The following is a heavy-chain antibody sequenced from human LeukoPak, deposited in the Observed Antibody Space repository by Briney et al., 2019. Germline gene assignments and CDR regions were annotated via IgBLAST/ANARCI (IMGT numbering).Heavy chain of an antibody. CDR2: IYYSGST. J-gene: IGHJ3*02. CDR1: GGSVSSGSYY. Sequence: SETLSPTCTVSGGSVSSGSYYCSWIRQPPGKGLEWIGYIYYSGSTNCNPSLKSRVTISVDTSKNQFSLKLSSVTAADTAVYYCARDKDAFDIWGQGTMVTVSS. CDR3: ARDKDAFDI. V-gene: IGHV4-61*01.